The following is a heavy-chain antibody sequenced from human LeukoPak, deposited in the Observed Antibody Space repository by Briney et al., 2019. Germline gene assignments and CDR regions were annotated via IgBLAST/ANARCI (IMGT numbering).Heavy chain of an antibody. CDR2: ISSSGGNT. Sequence: GGSLRLSCAASGFTFSSYAMNWVRQAPGKGLEWVSGISSSGGNTYYADSVKGRFTISRDNTKNTLYLQMNSLRAEDTAVYYCAKDTRTATTHGGFDSWGQGTLVTVSS. V-gene: IGHV3-23*01. CDR1: GFTFSSYA. CDR3: AKDTRTATTHGGFDS. J-gene: IGHJ4*02. D-gene: IGHD1-1*01.